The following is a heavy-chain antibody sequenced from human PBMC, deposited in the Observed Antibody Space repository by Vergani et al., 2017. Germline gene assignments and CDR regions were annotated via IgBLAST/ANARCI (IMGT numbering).Heavy chain of an antibody. CDR1: GFSFRGHG. CDR2: IRSKAYGGTT. CDR3: SRGRGYSFGYSDY. V-gene: IGHV3-49*04. J-gene: IGHJ4*02. D-gene: IGHD5-18*01. Sequence: VHLVESGGGVVQPGRSLTLSCVASGFSFRGHGMHWVRQAPGKGLEWVGFIRSKAYGGTTEYAASVKGRFTISRDDSKRLAYLQLSGLKTEDTAVYFCSRGRGYSFGYSDYWGQGTLVTVSS.